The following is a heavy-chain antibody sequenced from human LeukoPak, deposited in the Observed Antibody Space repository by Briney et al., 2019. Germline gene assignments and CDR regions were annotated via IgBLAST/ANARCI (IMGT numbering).Heavy chain of an antibody. CDR2: ISYDGSDK. CDR1: GFTFSSYA. V-gene: IGHV3-30-3*01. J-gene: IGHJ6*03. CDR3: ARNHRGMTIFGVVPLYYYYYMDV. Sequence: GRSLRLSCAASGFTFSSYAMHWVRQAPGKGLEWVAVISYDGSDKYYADSVKGRFTISRDNSKNTLYLQMNSLRAEDTAVYYCARNHRGMTIFGVVPLYYYYYMDVWGKGTTVTVSS. D-gene: IGHD3-3*01.